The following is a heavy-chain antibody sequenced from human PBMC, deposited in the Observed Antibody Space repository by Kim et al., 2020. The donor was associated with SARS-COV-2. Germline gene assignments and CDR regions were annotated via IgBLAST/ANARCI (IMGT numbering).Heavy chain of an antibody. V-gene: IGHV1-69*01. CDR3: ARFPLSSGYYRGWFDP. Sequence: KFQGRVTITADESTSTAYMELSSLRSEDTAVYYCARFPLSSGYYRGWFDPWGQGTLVTVSS. J-gene: IGHJ5*02. D-gene: IGHD3-22*01.